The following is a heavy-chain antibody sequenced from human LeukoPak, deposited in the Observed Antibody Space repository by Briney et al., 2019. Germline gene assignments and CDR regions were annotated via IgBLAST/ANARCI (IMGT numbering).Heavy chain of an antibody. CDR2: IYYSGST. Sequence: SETLSLTCTVSGGSISSHYWSWIRQPPGKGLEGIGYIYYSGSTNYNPSLKSRVTISVDTSKNQFSLKLSSVTAADTAVYYCAGSITYYDFWSGYSTGNWFDPWGQGTLVTVSS. CDR3: AGSITYYDFWSGYSTGNWFDP. J-gene: IGHJ5*02. V-gene: IGHV4-59*11. D-gene: IGHD3-3*01. CDR1: GGSISSHY.